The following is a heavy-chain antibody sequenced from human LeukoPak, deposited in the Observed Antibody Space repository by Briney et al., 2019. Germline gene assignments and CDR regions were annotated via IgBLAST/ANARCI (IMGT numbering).Heavy chain of an antibody. D-gene: IGHD1-26*01. CDR1: GYTFTSYY. J-gene: IGHJ4*02. CDR3: ARDGSSFDS. V-gene: IGHV1-46*01. CDR2: INPSGGST. Sequence: ASVKVSCKASGYTFTSYYMHWVRQAPGQGLEWMGIINPSGGSTTYAQRFQGRVTMTRDTSTSTVYMELNSLTSDDTAVFYCARDGSSFDSWGQGTLVIVSS.